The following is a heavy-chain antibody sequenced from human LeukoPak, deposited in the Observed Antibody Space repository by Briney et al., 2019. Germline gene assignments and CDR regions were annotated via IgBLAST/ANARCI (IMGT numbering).Heavy chain of an antibody. J-gene: IGHJ4*02. CDR2: INPNSGGT. V-gene: IGHV1-2*02. CDR1: GYTFTGYY. D-gene: IGHD2-2*02. CDR3: ARAIVDCSSTSCHTYGY. Sequence: ASVKVSCKASGYTFTGYYMHWVRQAPGQGLEWMGWINPNSGGTNYAQKFQGRVTMTRDTSISTAYMELSRLRSDDTAVYYRARAIVDCSSTSCHTYGYWGQGTLVTVSS.